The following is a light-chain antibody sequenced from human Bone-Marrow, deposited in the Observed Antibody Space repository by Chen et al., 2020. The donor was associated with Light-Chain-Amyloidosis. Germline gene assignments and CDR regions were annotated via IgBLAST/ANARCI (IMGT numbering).Light chain of an antibody. V-gene: IGKV1-5*01. CDR3: QQYNGYSAIT. CDR2: DAS. CDR1: QSISRW. Sequence: DIQMTQSPSILSASAGDRVTISCRASQSISRWLAWYQQRPGKAPKVLICDASTLESGVPSRFSGSGSGTEFTLTISSLQPEDFATYYCQQYNGYSAITFGQGTRLESK. J-gene: IGKJ5*01.